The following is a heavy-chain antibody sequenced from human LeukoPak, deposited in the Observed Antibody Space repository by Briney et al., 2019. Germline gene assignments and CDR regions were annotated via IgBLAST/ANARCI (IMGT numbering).Heavy chain of an antibody. CDR3: ARSSGEPWSGERFHF. CDR1: GFTFSTYC. CDR2: IKKDGSEK. V-gene: IGHV3-7*01. D-gene: IGHD3-3*01. J-gene: IGHJ4*02. Sequence: GGSLRLSCAASGFTFSTYCMSWVRQAPGKGLEWVAHIKKDGSEKHYVDSVDGRFIISRDDAKNSLYLQMNSLRADDTAVYYCARSSGEPWSGERFHFWGQGTLVTVSS.